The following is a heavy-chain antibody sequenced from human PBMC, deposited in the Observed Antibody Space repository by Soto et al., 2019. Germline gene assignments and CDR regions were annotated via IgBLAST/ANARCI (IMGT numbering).Heavy chain of an antibody. Sequence: QVQLQESGPGLVKPSQTLSLTCSVSGGSLSSEGHYWIWIRQYPGKGLEWIGYIYYSGLTDYNPSLKSRVKISRDTSKKQFSLRLNSLTAADTAVYYCARSVAYEIYGFDTWGQGTMVSVSS. D-gene: IGHD5-12*01. J-gene: IGHJ3*02. CDR2: IYYSGLT. CDR1: GGSLSSEGHY. V-gene: IGHV4-31*03. CDR3: ARSVAYEIYGFDT.